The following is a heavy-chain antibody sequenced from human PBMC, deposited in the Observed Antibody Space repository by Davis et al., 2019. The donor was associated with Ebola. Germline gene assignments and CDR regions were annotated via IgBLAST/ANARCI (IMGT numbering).Heavy chain of an antibody. CDR2: INTDGSST. CDR1: GFTFSSYW. CDR3: ASWAGGDCRAYNCPLDY. J-gene: IGHJ4*02. V-gene: IGHV3-74*01. Sequence: GESLKISCAASGFTFSSYWMHWVRQAPGKGLVWVSRINTDGSSTSYAESVKGRFTISRDNAKNTLYLQMNSLRVDDTAVYYCASWAGGDCRAYNCPLDYWGQGTLVTVSS. D-gene: IGHD3-16*01.